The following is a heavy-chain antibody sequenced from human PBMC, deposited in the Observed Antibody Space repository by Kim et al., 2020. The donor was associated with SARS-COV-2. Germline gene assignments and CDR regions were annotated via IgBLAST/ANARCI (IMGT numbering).Heavy chain of an antibody. D-gene: IGHD1-26*01. CDR1: GFTFSSYG. CDR2: ICYDGSNK. J-gene: IGHJ3*02. Sequence: GGSLRLSCAASGFTFSSYGMHWVRQAPGKGLEWVAVICYDGSNKYYADSVKGRFTISRDNSKNTLYLQMNSLRAEDTAVYYCARGSYGEWRSFGRDDAFDIWGQGTMVTVSS. CDR3: ARGSYGEWRSFGRDDAFDI. V-gene: IGHV3-33*01.